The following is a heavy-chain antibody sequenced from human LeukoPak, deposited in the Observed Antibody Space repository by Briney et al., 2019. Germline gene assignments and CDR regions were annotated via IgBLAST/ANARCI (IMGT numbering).Heavy chain of an antibody. J-gene: IGHJ4*02. D-gene: IGHD5-24*01. CDR2: ISYDGSNK. Sequence: GGSLRLSCAASGFTFSSYDMHWVRQAPGKGLEWVAVISYDGSNKYYADSVKGRFTISRDNSKNTLYLQLNSLRAEDTAVYYCAKDRVLATVVFDYWGQGTLVTVSS. CDR1: GFTFSSYD. CDR3: AKDRVLATVVFDY. V-gene: IGHV3-30*18.